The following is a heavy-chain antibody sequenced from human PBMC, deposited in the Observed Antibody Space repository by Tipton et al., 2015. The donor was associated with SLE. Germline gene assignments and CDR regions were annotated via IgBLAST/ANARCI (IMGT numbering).Heavy chain of an antibody. D-gene: IGHD6-6*01. V-gene: IGHV4-34*01. J-gene: IGHJ5*02. CDR2: INHSGST. Sequence: TLSLTCVVYGGSFSGLYWSWIRQPPGKGLEWIGEINHSGSTNYNPSLKSRVTISVDVSKNQFSLKMNSVTAADTAVYYCARGGRTIATRQGWFDPWGQGTRVTVSS. CDR1: GGSFSGLY. CDR3: ARGGRTIATRQGWFDP.